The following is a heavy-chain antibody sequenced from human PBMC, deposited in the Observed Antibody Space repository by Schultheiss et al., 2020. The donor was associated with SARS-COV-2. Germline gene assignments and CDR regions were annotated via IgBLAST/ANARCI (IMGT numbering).Heavy chain of an antibody. CDR1: GFTFSSYA. CDR3: AKGSTGYSYGMN. V-gene: IGHV3-23*01. D-gene: IGHD5-18*01. Sequence: GGSLRLSCAASGFTFSSYAMSWVRQAPGKGLEWVSGISGSGGSTFYADSVKGRFIISRDDSKNTLHLQMNSLRAEDTAVYYCAKGSTGYSYGMNWGQGTLVTVSS. J-gene: IGHJ4*02. CDR2: ISGSGGST.